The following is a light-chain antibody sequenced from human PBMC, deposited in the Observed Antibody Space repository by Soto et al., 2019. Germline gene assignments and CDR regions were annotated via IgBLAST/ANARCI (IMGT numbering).Light chain of an antibody. J-gene: IGKJ4*01. V-gene: IGKV3-15*01. CDR3: QLYNNGPPAT. CDR1: QSVNRN. Sequence: EIVLTQSPATLSVSPGEGATLSCRASQSVNRNLAWYQQRPGQPPRLLMYGASVRASGAPGRFRGSGSGTEFSLTISSLQAEDFAVYYCQLYNNGPPATFGGGTKVEIK. CDR2: GAS.